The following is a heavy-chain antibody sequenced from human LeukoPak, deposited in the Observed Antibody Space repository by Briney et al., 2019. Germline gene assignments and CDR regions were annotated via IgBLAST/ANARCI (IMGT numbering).Heavy chain of an antibody. V-gene: IGHV4-31*03. CDR2: IYYSGST. CDR3: ATQALYYYDSSGYFFDP. D-gene: IGHD3-22*01. CDR1: GGSISSGGYY. J-gene: IGHJ5*02. Sequence: SETLSLTCTVSGGSISSGGYYRSWIRQHPGKGLEWIGYIYYSGSTYYNPSLKSRVTISVDTSKNQFSLKLSSVTAADTAVYYCATQALYYYDSSGYFFDPWGQGTLVTVSS.